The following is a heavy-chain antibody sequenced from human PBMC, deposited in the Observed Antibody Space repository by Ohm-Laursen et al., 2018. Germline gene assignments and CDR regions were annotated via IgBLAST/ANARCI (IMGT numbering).Heavy chain of an antibody. D-gene: IGHD6-6*01. CDR2: IYYNGNP. V-gene: IGHV4-59*08. CDR3: VLYSSFSVS. Sequence: SETLSLTCTVSGGSLRNYYWSWIRQPPGKGLEWIGYIYYNGNPRYNPSLESRVTISVDPSKNQFSLKLNSVTAADTALYYCVLYSSFSVSWGQGTLVTVPS. J-gene: IGHJ5*02. CDR1: GGSLRNYY.